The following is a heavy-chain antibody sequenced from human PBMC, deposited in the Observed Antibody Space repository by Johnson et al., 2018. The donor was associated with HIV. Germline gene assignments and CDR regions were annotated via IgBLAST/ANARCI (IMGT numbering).Heavy chain of an antibody. V-gene: IGHV3-30-3*01. Sequence: QVHLVESGGGVVRPGRSLRLSCVVSGFTFSSYAMHWVRQAPGKGLEWVAVISYDGSNKYYADSVKGRFTISRDNSKNTLYLQMNSLRAEDTAVYYCARDLLIAYCGGDCWDAFDIWGQGTMVTVSS. J-gene: IGHJ3*02. CDR2: ISYDGSNK. D-gene: IGHD2-21*02. CDR3: ARDLLIAYCGGDCWDAFDI. CDR1: GFTFSSYA.